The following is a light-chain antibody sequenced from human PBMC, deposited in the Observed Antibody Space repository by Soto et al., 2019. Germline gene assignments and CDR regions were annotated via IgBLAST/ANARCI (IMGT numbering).Light chain of an antibody. CDR1: SSNIGSNP. Sequence: QSVLTQPPSASGTPGQRVTTSCSGTSSNIGSNPVNWYQQLPGTAPKLLIYSNNHRPSGVPDRFSGSKSGTSASLAISGLQSEDEADYYCAAWDDSLNGVVFGAGTKVTVL. CDR3: AAWDDSLNGVV. J-gene: IGLJ2*01. V-gene: IGLV1-44*01. CDR2: SNN.